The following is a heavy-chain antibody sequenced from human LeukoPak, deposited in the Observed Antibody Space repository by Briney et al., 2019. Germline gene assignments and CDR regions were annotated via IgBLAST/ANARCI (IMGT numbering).Heavy chain of an antibody. CDR2: IGTVGDT. CDR3: VREGTIAEAGRWIDALNM. J-gene: IGHJ3*02. CDR1: GFIFSTYD. D-gene: IGHD6-13*01. Sequence: GGSLRLSCAASGFIFSTYDMHWVRQGTGKGLEWVSAIGTVGDTHYAESVNGRFTISRENAKNSLYLQMNSLRAGDTAVYYRVREGTIAEAGRWIDALNMWGQGTMVTVSS. V-gene: IGHV3-13*01.